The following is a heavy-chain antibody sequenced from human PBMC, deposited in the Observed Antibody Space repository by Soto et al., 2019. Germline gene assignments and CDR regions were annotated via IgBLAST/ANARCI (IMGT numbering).Heavy chain of an antibody. Sequence: SGTLSLTCAVYGGSFSGYYWSWIRQPPGKGLEWIGEINHSGSTNYSTSLKTRLTISKDTSKNQVVLTMTNVDPVDTATYYCARIHGPSGNYDLDYWRQGTLVPVSS. D-gene: IGHD5-12*01. CDR1: GGSFSGYY. CDR2: INHSGST. CDR3: ARIHGPSGNYDLDY. V-gene: IGHV4-34*01. J-gene: IGHJ4*02.